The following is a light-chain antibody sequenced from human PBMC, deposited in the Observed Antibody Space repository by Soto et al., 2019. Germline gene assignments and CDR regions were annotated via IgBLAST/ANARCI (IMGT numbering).Light chain of an antibody. Sequence: IQMTQSPSSLSASAGDRVIITCRASHDVGHELSWYQQRPGNAPKLLIYAASTLDSGVPPRFSGSRSGTVFTLTVSSLHPGDFATYFCLQDYILPRTFGQGTTVEI. CDR3: LQDYILPRT. V-gene: IGKV1-6*01. CDR2: AAS. J-gene: IGKJ1*01. CDR1: HDVGHE.